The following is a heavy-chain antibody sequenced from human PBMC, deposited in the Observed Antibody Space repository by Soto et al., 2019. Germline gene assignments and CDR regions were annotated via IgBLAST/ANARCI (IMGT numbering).Heavy chain of an antibody. CDR1: GGSITSDDYF. D-gene: IGHD4-4*01. J-gene: IGHJ4*02. CDR3: ARGMTTVTTLDY. Sequence: PSETLSLTCSVSGGSITSDDYFWSWIRQPPGKGLEWIGYIYHSGSTYYNPSLKSRVTISVDRSKNQFSLKLSSVTAADTAVYYCARGMTTVTTLDYWGQGTLVTVSS. V-gene: IGHV4-30-2*01. CDR2: IYHSGST.